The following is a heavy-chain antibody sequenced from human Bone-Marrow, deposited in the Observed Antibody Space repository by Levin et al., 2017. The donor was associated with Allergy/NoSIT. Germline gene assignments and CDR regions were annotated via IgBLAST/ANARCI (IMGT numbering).Heavy chain of an antibody. CDR2: ISHDGYGD. CDR3: ARDITGSYSVDY. V-gene: IGHV3-30*09. CDR1: GFTFSSYA. J-gene: IGHJ4*02. Sequence: PGGSLRLSCAMSGFTFSSYAMHWVRQAPGKGLEWLAIISHDGYGDYYADSVRGRFAGSRDSSGNTLFLQMNSLRPEDTAVYYCARDITGSYSVDYWGQGTLVTVSS. D-gene: IGHD1-26*01.